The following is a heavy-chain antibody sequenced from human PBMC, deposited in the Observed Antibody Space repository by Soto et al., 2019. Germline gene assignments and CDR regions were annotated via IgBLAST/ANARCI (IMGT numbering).Heavy chain of an antibody. J-gene: IGHJ4*03. Sequence: SVKVSCKASGGTLSSFINYPINWVRQAPGQGLEWMGGIVPNVGTVNYAQKFQGRVTVTADKSTGTAYKELRSLRSEDTALYYCARRVTSGFLRYFYNWGQGILVTVSS. D-gene: IGHD3-3*01. CDR3: ARRVTSGFLRYFYN. CDR2: IVPNVGTV. CDR1: GGTLSSFINYP. V-gene: IGHV1-69*06.